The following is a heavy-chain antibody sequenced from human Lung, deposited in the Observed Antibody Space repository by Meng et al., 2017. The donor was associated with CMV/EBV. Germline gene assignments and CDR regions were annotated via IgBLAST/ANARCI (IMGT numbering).Heavy chain of an antibody. CDR3: PRGQLGGTWFDP. D-gene: IGHD6-6*01. Sequence: GESLKISCAASGFNFTAYSMSWVRQAPGKGLEWLSYISRTGNFIFYAESVKGRFTISRDNAKNSLYLEMNSLRVEETALYHCPRGQLGGTWFDPWGQGTLVTVSS. CDR2: ISRTGNFI. J-gene: IGHJ5*02. V-gene: IGHV3-21*05. CDR1: GFNFTAYS.